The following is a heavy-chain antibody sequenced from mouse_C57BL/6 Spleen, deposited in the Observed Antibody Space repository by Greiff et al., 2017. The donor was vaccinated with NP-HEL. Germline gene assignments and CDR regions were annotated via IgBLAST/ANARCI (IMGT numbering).Heavy chain of an antibody. CDR1: GYTFTSYG. J-gene: IGHJ2*01. V-gene: IGHV1-81*01. Sequence: VQLQQSGAELARPGASVKLSCKASGYTFTSYGISWVKQRTGKGLEWIGEIYHRSGNTYYNEKFKGKATLTADKSSSTVYMELRSLTSEDSAVYFCASEDYYGSSSYYFDYWGQGTTLTVSS. D-gene: IGHD1-1*01. CDR2: IYHRSGNT. CDR3: ASEDYYGSSSYYFDY.